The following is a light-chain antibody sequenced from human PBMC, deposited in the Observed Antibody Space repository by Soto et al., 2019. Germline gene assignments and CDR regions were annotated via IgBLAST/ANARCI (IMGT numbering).Light chain of an antibody. J-gene: IGKJ4*01. V-gene: IGKV3-11*01. Sequence: EIVLTQSPATLSLSPGERATLSCRASQSVSHYLAWYQQKPGQAPRLLIYDASNRATGIPARFSGSGSGTDFTLTISSLEPEDFVVYYCQQRGGWPTTFGGGTKVEIK. CDR1: QSVSHY. CDR3: QQRGGWPTT. CDR2: DAS.